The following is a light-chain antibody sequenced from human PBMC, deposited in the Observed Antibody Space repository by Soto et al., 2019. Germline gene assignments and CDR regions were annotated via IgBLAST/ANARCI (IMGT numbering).Light chain of an antibody. CDR2: GSS. J-gene: IGKJ2*01. V-gene: IGKV3-20*01. CDR3: QQYGSSPPYT. Sequence: EVVLTQSPGTLSLSPGERATLSCRASQSVSNKYLAWYQQKPGQAPRLLIFGSSDRATGIPDRFSGSGSGTDFTLTIRRLGPEDFAVYYCQQYGSSPPYTFGQGTKLEIK. CDR1: QSVSNKY.